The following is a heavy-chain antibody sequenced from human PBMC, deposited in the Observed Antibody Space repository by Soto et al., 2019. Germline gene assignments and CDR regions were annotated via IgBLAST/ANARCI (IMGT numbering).Heavy chain of an antibody. CDR1: GGSFSGYY. V-gene: IGHV4-34*01. CDR3: ARGRYDFWSGYYRNWFDP. Sequence: QVQLQQWGAGLLKPSETLSLTCAVYGGSFSGYYWSWIRQPPGKGLEWIGEINHSGSTNYNPSLKSRVTISVDTSKNQFSLKLSSVTAADTAVYYWARGRYDFWSGYYRNWFDPWGQGTLVTVSS. CDR2: INHSGST. J-gene: IGHJ5*02. D-gene: IGHD3-3*01.